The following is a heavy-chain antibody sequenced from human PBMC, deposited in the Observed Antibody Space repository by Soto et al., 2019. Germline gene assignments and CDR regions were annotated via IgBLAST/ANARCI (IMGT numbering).Heavy chain of an antibody. CDR1: GYTFTSYA. J-gene: IGHJ6*02. CDR3: ARGNSGPPRSYYCGMDV. CDR2: INAGNGNT. Sequence: GASVKVSCKASGYTFTSYAMHWVRQAPGQRLEWMGWINAGNGNTKYSQKFQGRVTITRDTSASTAYMELSSLRSEDTAVYYCARGNSGPPRSYYCGMDVWGQGTTVTVSS. D-gene: IGHD5-12*01. V-gene: IGHV1-3*01.